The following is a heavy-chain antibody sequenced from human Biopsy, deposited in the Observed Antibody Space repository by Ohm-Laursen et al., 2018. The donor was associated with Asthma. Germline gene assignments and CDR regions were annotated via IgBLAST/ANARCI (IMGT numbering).Heavy chain of an antibody. CDR3: ARESGQDSGGTGAFDI. V-gene: IGHV3-30*03. J-gene: IGHJ3*02. CDR1: GFVFSQSG. CDR2: ISSDGHNK. D-gene: IGHD4-23*01. Sequence: SLRLSCAAPGFVFSQSGMHWVRQAPGKGLEWVALISSDGHNKYYKDSVKGRFTISRDNSKLRLYLEINSLRVEDSAVYYCARESGQDSGGTGAFDIWGQGTKVAVSS.